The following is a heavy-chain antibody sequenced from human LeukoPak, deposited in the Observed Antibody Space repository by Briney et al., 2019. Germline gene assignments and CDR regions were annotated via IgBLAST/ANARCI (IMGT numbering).Heavy chain of an antibody. CDR2: IQYDGSNE. Sequence: GGSLRLSCAASGFTFSSYGMHWVRQAPGKGLEWVAYIQYDGSNEQFADSVKGRFSISRDNSKNILYLQVNSLRAEDTAVYYCAKDRCGNGIGCYYYYMDVWGKGTTVTISS. CDR3: AKDRCGNGIGCYYYYMDV. D-gene: IGHD2-8*01. J-gene: IGHJ6*03. CDR1: GFTFSSYG. V-gene: IGHV3-30*02.